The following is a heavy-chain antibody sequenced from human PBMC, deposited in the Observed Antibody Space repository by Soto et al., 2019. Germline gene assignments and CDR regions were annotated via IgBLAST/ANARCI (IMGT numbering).Heavy chain of an antibody. V-gene: IGHV3-74*01. D-gene: IGHD1-1*01. CDR2: INSDGSST. CDR1: GFTFSSYW. Sequence: GGSLRLSCAASGFTFSSYWMHWVRQAPGKGLVWVSRINSDGSSTSYADSVKGRFTISRDNAKNTLYLQMNSLRAEDTAVYYCARDEKYNWNDGYYYYGMDVWGQGTTVTVS. J-gene: IGHJ6*02. CDR3: ARDEKYNWNDGYYYYGMDV.